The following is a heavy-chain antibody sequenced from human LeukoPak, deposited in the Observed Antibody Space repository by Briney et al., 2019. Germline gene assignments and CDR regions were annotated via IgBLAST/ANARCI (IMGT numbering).Heavy chain of an antibody. J-gene: IGHJ3*02. CDR1: GYTFTSYG. V-gene: IGHV1-18*01. Sequence: GASVKVSCKASGYTFTSYGISWVRQAPGQRLEWMGWISAYNGNTNYAQKLQGRVTMTTDTSTSTAYMELRSLRSDDTAVYYCARDRINPKYPDAFDIWGQGTMVTVSS. CDR2: ISAYNGNT. D-gene: IGHD2-2*01. CDR3: ARDRINPKYPDAFDI.